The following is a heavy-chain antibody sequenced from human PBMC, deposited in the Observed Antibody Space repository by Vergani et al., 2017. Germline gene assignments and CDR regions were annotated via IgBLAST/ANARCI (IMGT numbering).Heavy chain of an antibody. Sequence: QVQLQESGPGLVRPSQTLSLTCTVSGGSISSGSYYWSWFRQPAGKGLEWIGRFYTGGGTSYNPSLKSRVTISVDTSKNQFSLKLRSVTAADTAVYFCARVMYRDEASTGYRLEGMDIWGQGTTVTISS. CDR2: FYTGGGT. CDR1: GGSISSGSYY. D-gene: IGHD3-9*01. CDR3: ARVMYRDEASTGYRLEGMDI. J-gene: IGHJ6*02. V-gene: IGHV4-61*02.